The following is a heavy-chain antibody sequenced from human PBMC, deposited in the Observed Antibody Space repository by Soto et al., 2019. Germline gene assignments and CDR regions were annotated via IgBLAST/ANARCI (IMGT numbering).Heavy chain of an antibody. Sequence: QVQLVESGGGVVQPGRSLRLSCAASGFTFSSYGMHWVRQAPGKGLEWVAVIWYDGSNKYYADSVKGRFTISRDNSKNRLYLEMNSLRAEDTAVYYFARDLDGNFDYWGQGTLVTVSS. CDR2: IWYDGSNK. V-gene: IGHV3-33*01. D-gene: IGHD1-1*01. CDR1: GFTFSSYG. J-gene: IGHJ4*02. CDR3: ARDLDGNFDY.